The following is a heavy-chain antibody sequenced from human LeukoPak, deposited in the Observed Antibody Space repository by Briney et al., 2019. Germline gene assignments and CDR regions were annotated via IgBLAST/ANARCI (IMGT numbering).Heavy chain of an antibody. D-gene: IGHD5-18*01. V-gene: IGHV4-59*01. Sequence: SETLSLTCTVSGGSISNYYWSWIRQPPGKGLEWIGYIYYSGSTDYNPSLKSRVTISVDTSKNQFSLKLSSVTAADTAVYYCARMTRYTFPAIDYWGQGTLVTVSS. CDR3: ARMTRYTFPAIDY. CDR1: GGSISNYY. CDR2: IYYSGST. J-gene: IGHJ4*02.